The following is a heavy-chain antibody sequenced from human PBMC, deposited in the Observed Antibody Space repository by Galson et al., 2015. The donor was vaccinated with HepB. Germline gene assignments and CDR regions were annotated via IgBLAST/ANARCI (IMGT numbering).Heavy chain of an antibody. V-gene: IGHV3-15*01. CDR2: IKSKTDGGTT. CDR3: TSLTTPPTYYYYGMDV. J-gene: IGHJ6*02. D-gene: IGHD4-11*01. CDR1: GFTFSNAW. Sequence: SLRLSCAASGFTFSNAWMSWVRQAPGKGLEWVGRIKSKTDGGTTDYAAPVKGRFTISRDDSKNTLYLQMNSLKTEDTAVYYCTSLTTPPTYYYYGMDVWGQGTTVTVSS.